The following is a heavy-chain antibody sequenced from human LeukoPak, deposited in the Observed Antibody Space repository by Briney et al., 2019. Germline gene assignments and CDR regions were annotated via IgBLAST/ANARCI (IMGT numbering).Heavy chain of an antibody. CDR2: IYYSGST. CDR1: GGSISSGGYY. Sequence: SETLSLTCTVSGGSISSGGYYWSWIRQHPGKGLEWIGYIYYSGSTYYNPSLKSRVTISVDTSKNQFSLELSSVTAADTAVYYRARWDYGGNSRYFDYWGQGTLVTVSS. V-gene: IGHV4-31*03. D-gene: IGHD4-23*01. J-gene: IGHJ4*02. CDR3: ARWDYGGNSRYFDY.